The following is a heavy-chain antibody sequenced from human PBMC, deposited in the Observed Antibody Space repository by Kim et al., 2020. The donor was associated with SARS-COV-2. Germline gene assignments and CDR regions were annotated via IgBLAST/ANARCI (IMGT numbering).Heavy chain of an antibody. D-gene: IGHD5-18*01. Sequence: GESLKISCKGSGYSFTSYWIGWVRQMPGKGLEWMGIIYPGDSDTRYSPSFQGQVTISADKSISTAYLQWSSLKASDTAMYYCARLELTGDTAMGTYYYYGMDVWGQGTTVTVSS. CDR2: IYPGDSDT. CDR3: ARLELTGDTAMGTYYYYGMDV. CDR1: GYSFTSYW. V-gene: IGHV5-51*01. J-gene: IGHJ6*02.